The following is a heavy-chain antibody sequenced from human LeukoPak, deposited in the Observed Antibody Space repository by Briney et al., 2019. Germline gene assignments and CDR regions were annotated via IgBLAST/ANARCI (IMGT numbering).Heavy chain of an antibody. CDR3: ARASVVNWFDP. J-gene: IGHJ5*02. CDR1: GGSFSGYY. D-gene: IGHD2-2*01. Sequence: SETLSLTCGVYGGSFSGYYWSWIRQPPGKGLEWVGDINHSGSTNYNPSLKSRVTISVDTSKNHFSLKLNSVTAADTAVYYCARASVVNWFDPRGQGTLVTFSS. CDR2: INHSGST. V-gene: IGHV4-34*01.